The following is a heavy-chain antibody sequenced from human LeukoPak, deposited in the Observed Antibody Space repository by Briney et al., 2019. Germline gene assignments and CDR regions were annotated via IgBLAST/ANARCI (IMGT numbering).Heavy chain of an antibody. CDR3: AKGQGSGSYPFDY. CDR1: GFTFSSYA. CDR2: ISATAT. V-gene: IGHV3-23*01. Sequence: GGSLRPSCAASGFTFSSYAMSWVRQAPGKGLEWVSVISATATYYADSVKGRFTISRDTSRNTLYLQMNSLRADDTAVYYCAKGQGSGSYPFDYWGQGTLVTVSS. J-gene: IGHJ4*02. D-gene: IGHD3-16*02.